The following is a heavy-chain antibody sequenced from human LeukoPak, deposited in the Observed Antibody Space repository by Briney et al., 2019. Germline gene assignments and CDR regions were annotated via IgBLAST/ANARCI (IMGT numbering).Heavy chain of an antibody. D-gene: IGHD4-17*01. CDR2: ISRSSDYI. CDR3: ARDFTDYGVNYLDL. CDR1: GFTFRNYR. J-gene: IGHJ5*02. Sequence: GGSLRLSCIASGFTFRNYRMNWVRQAPGKGLEWASSISRSSDYIFYADSLKGRFTISRDNAKNSLYLQMSSLRAEDTALYYCARDFTDYGVNYLDLWGQGTLVTVSS. V-gene: IGHV3-21*01.